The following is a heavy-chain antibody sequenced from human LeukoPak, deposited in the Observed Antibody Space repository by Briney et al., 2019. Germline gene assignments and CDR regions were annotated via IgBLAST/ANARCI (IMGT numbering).Heavy chain of an antibody. Sequence: ETSVKCSCKASGYTFTGYYMHWVRQATGQGLEWMGWINPNSGGTNYAQKFQCRVTMTRDTSIRTAYMELSRLRSDDTAVYYCARSNGSGSYIHCYFDLWGRGTLVTVSS. J-gene: IGHJ2*01. CDR1: GYTFTGYY. D-gene: IGHD3-10*01. CDR2: INPNSGGT. CDR3: ARSNGSGSYIHCYFDL. V-gene: IGHV1-2*02.